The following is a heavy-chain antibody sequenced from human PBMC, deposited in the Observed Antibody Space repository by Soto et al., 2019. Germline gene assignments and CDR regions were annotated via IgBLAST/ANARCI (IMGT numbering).Heavy chain of an antibody. CDR1: GFPFSSYI. Sequence: GGSLRLSCAASGFPFSSYIMNWVRKAPGKGLEWVSYISSSSSTIYYADSVKGRFTISRDNAKNSLYLQMNSLRAEDTAVYYCARHPERIAEIGWFDPWGQGTLVTVSS. V-gene: IGHV3-48*01. D-gene: IGHD6-13*01. CDR2: ISSSSSTI. CDR3: ARHPERIAEIGWFDP. J-gene: IGHJ5*02.